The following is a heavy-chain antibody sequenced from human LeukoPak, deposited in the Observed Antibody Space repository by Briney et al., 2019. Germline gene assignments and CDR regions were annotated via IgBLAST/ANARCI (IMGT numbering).Heavy chain of an antibody. CDR3: AKDTASSWWYFDL. D-gene: IGHD5-18*01. J-gene: IGHJ2*01. CDR1: GFTFSSYA. Sequence: PGGSLRLSCAASGFTFSSYAMSWVRQAPGKGLEWVSAIGGSGSTTYYADYVKGRFTISRDNSKNTLYLQMNSLRAEDTAVYYCAKDTASSWWYFDLWGRGTLVTVSS. CDR2: IGGSGSTT. V-gene: IGHV3-23*01.